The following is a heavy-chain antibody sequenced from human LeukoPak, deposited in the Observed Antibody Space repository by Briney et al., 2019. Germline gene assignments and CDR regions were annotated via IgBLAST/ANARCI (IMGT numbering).Heavy chain of an antibody. J-gene: IGHJ4*02. D-gene: IGHD7-27*01. CDR2: IYTSGIT. CDR1: GGSISSGSYY. CDR3: ARGPHWDPHFDY. Sequence: SETLSLTCTVSGGSISSGSYYWSWLRQPAGKGLEWIGHIYTSGITNYNPSLKSRVTISVDTSKNQFSLKLSSVTAADTAVYYCARGPHWDPHFDYWGQGTLVTVSS. V-gene: IGHV4-61*09.